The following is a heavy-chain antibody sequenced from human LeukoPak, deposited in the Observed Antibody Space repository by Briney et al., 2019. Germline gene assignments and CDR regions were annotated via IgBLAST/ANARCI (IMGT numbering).Heavy chain of an antibody. V-gene: IGHV1-24*01. Sequence: ASVKVSCKVSGYTLTELSMHWVRQAPGKGLEWMGGFDPEDGETIYAQKFQGRVTMTEDTSTDTAYMELSSLRSEDTAVYYCATVVPWFGGGEGAAFDIWGQGTMVTVSS. CDR2: FDPEDGET. D-gene: IGHD3-10*01. CDR1: GYTLTELS. CDR3: ATVVPWFGGGEGAAFDI. J-gene: IGHJ3*02.